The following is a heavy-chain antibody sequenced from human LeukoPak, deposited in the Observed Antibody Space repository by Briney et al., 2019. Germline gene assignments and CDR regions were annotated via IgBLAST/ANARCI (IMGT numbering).Heavy chain of an antibody. J-gene: IGHJ4*02. CDR1: GFTVSGNY. CDR3: ARALPASSHTSFDY. D-gene: IGHD2-2*01. CDR2: VYSDDTT. Sequence: GGSLRLSCAASGFTVSGNYMSWVRQAPGKGLEWVSIVYSDDTTYYADSVKGRFTISRDTSKNTVYLQVNSLRAEDTAVYYCARALPASSHTSFDYWGQGTRVTVSS. V-gene: IGHV3-66*01.